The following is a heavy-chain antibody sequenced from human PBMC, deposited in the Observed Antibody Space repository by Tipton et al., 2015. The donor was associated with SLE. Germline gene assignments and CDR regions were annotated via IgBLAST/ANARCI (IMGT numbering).Heavy chain of an antibody. CDR3: AGEGGGYCSNGVCVVDVLHI. V-gene: IGHV3-48*01. D-gene: IGHD2-8*01. Sequence: GSLRLSCAASGFNFRGYSMNWVRQAPGKVLEWVSKISSSGSSINYADSVKGRFTISRDNVKNSLYLQMNSLRAEDTAVYYCAGEGGGYCSNGVCVVDVLHIWGQGTMVTVSS. CDR1: GFNFRGYS. CDR2: ISSSGSSI. J-gene: IGHJ3*02.